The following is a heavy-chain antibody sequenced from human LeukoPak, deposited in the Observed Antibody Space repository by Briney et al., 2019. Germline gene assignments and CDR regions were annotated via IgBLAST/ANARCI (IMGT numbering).Heavy chain of an antibody. D-gene: IGHD4-17*01. CDR3: ARDAYGDYGGVGYYYMDV. CDR2: IYYSGST. V-gene: IGHV4-39*07. Sequence: PSETLSLTCTVSGGSISSSSYYWGWIRQPPGKGLEWIGSIYYSGSTYYNPSLKSRVTISVDTSKNQFSLKLSSVTAADTAVYYCARDAYGDYGGVGYYYMDVWGKGTTVTVSS. CDR1: GGSISSSSYY. J-gene: IGHJ6*03.